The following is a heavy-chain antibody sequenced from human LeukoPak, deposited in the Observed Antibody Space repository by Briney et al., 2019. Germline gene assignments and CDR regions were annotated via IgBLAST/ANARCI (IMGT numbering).Heavy chain of an antibody. D-gene: IGHD4-17*01. Sequence: GASVKVSCKASGYTFTSYGISWVRQAPGQGLEWMGWISAYSGNTNYAQKLQGRVTMTTDTSTSTAYMELRSLRSDDTAVYYCARDKDYGDYGYYYYYYMDVWGKGTTVTVSS. CDR3: ARDKDYGDYGYYYYYYMDV. CDR1: GYTFTSYG. V-gene: IGHV1-18*01. CDR2: ISAYSGNT. J-gene: IGHJ6*03.